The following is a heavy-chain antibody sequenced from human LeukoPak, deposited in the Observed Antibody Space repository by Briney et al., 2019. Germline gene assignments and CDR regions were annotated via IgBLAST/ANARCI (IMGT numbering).Heavy chain of an antibody. J-gene: IGHJ4*02. D-gene: IGHD1-20*01. CDR1: GYTFTGYY. CDR3: AALSITGTTPPPGY. V-gene: IGHV1-2*02. CDR2: INPNSGGT. Sequence: ASVKVSCKASGYTFTGYYMHWVRQAPGQGLEWMGWINPNSGGTNYAQKFQGRVTMTRDTSISTAYMELSRLRSDDTAVYYCAALSITGTTPPPGYWGQGTLVTVSS.